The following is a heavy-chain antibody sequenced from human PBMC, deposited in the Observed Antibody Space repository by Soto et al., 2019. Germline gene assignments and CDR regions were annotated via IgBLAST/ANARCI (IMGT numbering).Heavy chain of an antibody. CDR2: IVVGSGKT. CDR3: AKDGGPAYCNSPGCSAEHFDY. D-gene: IGHD2-2*01. CDR1: GLTFSHSA. J-gene: IGHJ4*02. V-gene: IGHV1-58*01. Sequence: SVKVSCKASGLTFSHSAVQWVRQARGQGLEWIGRIVVGSGKTNHLQKFQGRLTITRDLSTSTAYMNLSSLRHEDTAVYYCAKDGGPAYCNSPGCSAEHFDYWGQGTQVTVSS.